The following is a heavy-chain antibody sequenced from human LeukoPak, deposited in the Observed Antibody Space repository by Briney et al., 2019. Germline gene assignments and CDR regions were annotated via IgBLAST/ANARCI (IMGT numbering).Heavy chain of an antibody. J-gene: IGHJ3*02. CDR1: GFTFSSYS. CDR2: ISSSSSYI. Sequence: GGSLRLSCAASGFTFSSYSMNWVRQAPGKGLEWVSSISSSSSYIYYADSVKGRFTISRDNAKNSLYLQMNSLRAEDTAVYYCARDLARITMIVVVTEDAFDIRGQGTMVTVSS. CDR3: ARDLARITMIVVVTEDAFDI. V-gene: IGHV3-21*01. D-gene: IGHD3-22*01.